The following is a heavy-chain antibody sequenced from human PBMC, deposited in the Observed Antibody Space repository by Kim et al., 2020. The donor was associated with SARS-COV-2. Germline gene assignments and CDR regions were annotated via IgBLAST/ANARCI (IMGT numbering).Heavy chain of an antibody. CDR1: GGSISSYY. CDR2: IYTSGST. Sequence: SETLSLTCTVSGGSISSYYWSWIRQPAGKGLEWIGRIYTSGSTNYNPSLKSRVTMSVDTSKNQFSLKLSSVTAADTAVYYCARERLMRDIVVVPAARDYYYGMDVWGQGTTVTVSS. J-gene: IGHJ6*02. CDR3: ARERLMRDIVVVPAARDYYYGMDV. V-gene: IGHV4-4*07. D-gene: IGHD2-2*01.